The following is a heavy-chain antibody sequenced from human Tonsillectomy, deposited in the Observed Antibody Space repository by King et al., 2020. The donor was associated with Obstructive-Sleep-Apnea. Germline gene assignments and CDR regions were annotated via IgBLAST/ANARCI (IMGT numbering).Heavy chain of an antibody. CDR2: IRSKDNNYAT. CDR3: TRPGGDAAYYYGMDV. Sequence: VQLVESGGGLVQPGGSLKLSCAASGFIISGSAMHWVRQASGKGLEWSGRIRSKDNNYATAYAASVKGRFTVSRDDSKNTAYLQMNSLKTEETAVDYCTRPGGDAAYYYGMDVGGQGATVTVSS. V-gene: IGHV3-73*02. CDR1: GFIISGSA. J-gene: IGHJ6*02. D-gene: IGHD2-21*02.